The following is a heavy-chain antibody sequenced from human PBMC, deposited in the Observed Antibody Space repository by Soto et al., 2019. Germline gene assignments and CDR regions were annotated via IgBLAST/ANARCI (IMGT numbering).Heavy chain of an antibody. J-gene: IGHJ4*02. D-gene: IGHD6-19*01. V-gene: IGHV4-39*01. CDR3: ARDSSGWNYYFDY. CDR2: IYYSGST. Sequence: SETLSLTCTVSGGSISSSSYYWGWIRQPPGKGLEWIGSIYYSGSTYYNPSLKSRVTISVDTSKNQFSLKLSSVTAADTAVYYCARDSSGWNYYFDYWGQGTLVTSPQ. CDR1: GGSISSSSYY.